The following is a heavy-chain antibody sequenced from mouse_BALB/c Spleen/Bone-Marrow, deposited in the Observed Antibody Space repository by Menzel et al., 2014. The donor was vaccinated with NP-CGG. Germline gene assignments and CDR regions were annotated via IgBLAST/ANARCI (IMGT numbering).Heavy chain of an antibody. Sequence: QVQLQQSGAELVKPGASVKLSCKAPGYTFTSYWMHWVKQRPGQGLEWIGEIDPSDSYTNYNQKFKGKATLTVDKSSSTAYMQLSSLTSEDSAVYYCARYGGYFPWFAYWGQGTLVTVSA. D-gene: IGHD2-3*01. CDR1: GYTFTSYW. J-gene: IGHJ3*01. CDR2: IDPSDSYT. CDR3: ARYGGYFPWFAY. V-gene: IGHV1-69*02.